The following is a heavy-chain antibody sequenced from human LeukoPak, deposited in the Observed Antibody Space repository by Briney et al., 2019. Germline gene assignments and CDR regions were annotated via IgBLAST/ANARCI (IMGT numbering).Heavy chain of an antibody. CDR2: INPNSGGT. J-gene: IGHJ3*02. CDR3: ARKKTILWDAFDI. D-gene: IGHD3-10*01. Sequence: GASVKVSCKASGYTFTGYYMHWVRQAPGQGLEWMGWINPNSGGTNYAQKLQGRVTMTTDTSTSTAYMELRSLRSDDTAVYYCARKKTILWDAFDIWGQGTMVTVSS. CDR1: GYTFTGYY. V-gene: IGHV1-2*02.